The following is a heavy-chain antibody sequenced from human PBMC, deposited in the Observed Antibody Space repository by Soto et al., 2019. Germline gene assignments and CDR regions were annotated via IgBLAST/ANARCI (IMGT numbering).Heavy chain of an antibody. Sequence: QMHLVESGGGVVQPGRSLTLSCVASGFTFTSYGIHWVRQAPGKGLEWVAVIWYDGSNKYYGDSVKGRFSISRDNSKNTVYLQMISLRAEDTAVYYCARDRRFLEWLDYWGQGTLVSVSS. D-gene: IGHD3-3*01. J-gene: IGHJ4*02. CDR2: IWYDGSNK. CDR3: ARDRRFLEWLDY. CDR1: GFTFTSYG. V-gene: IGHV3-33*01.